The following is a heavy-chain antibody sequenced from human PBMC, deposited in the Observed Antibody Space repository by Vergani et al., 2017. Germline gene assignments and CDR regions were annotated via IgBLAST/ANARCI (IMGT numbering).Heavy chain of an antibody. CDR1: GFTFSSYG. Sequence: QVQLVESGGGVVQPGGSLRLSCAASGFTFSSYGMHWVRQAPGKGLEWVAFIRYDGSNKYYADSVKGRFTISRDNSKNTLYLQMNSLRAEDTAVYYCAKVPHPLMGDGWFDPWGQGTLVTVSS. CDR3: AKVPHPLMGDGWFDP. D-gene: IGHD2-21*02. CDR2: IRYDGSNK. J-gene: IGHJ5*02. V-gene: IGHV3-30*02.